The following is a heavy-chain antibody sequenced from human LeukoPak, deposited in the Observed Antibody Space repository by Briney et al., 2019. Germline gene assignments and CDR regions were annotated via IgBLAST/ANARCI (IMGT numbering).Heavy chain of an antibody. J-gene: IGHJ4*02. CDR2: INHSGST. Sequence: PSQTLSLTCTVSGGSISSGSYYWSWIRQPPGKGLEWIGEINHSGSTNYNPSLRSRVTISVDTSKNQFSLKLSSVTAADTAVYYCARGPLEVGGNFDYWGQGTLVTVSS. V-gene: IGHV4-39*07. D-gene: IGHD1-14*01. CDR3: ARGPLEVGGNFDY. CDR1: GGSISSGSYY.